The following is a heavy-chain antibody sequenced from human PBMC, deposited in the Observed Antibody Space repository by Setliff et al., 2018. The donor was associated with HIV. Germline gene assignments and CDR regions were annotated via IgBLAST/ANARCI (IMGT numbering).Heavy chain of an antibody. V-gene: IGHV4-59*08. Sequence: KPSETLSLTCTVSGGSISNYYWSWIRQPPGKGLEWIGYVYYNGGTQYNPSLKSRVTISVDTSKNQFSLKLASVTAADTAVYFCARRSDWFDPWGQGTLVTVSS. CDR2: VYYNGGT. J-gene: IGHJ5*02. CDR1: GGSISNYY. CDR3: ARRSDWFDP.